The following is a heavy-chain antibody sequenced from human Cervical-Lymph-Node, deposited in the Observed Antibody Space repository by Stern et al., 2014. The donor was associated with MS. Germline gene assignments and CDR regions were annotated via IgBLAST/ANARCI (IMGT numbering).Heavy chain of an antibody. V-gene: IGHV4-30-4*01. J-gene: IGHJ4*02. Sequence: MQLVESGPGLVKPSQTLSLTCTVSGGSISSGDNYWSWIRQPPGKGPEWIGYIHYSGGPYFNPSLKSRATISADTSKNQFSLKLNSMTAADTAVYYCARVPDYGDAFFDYWGQGILVTVSS. CDR2: IHYSGGP. CDR1: GGSISSGDNY. CDR3: ARVPDYGDAFFDY. D-gene: IGHD4-17*01.